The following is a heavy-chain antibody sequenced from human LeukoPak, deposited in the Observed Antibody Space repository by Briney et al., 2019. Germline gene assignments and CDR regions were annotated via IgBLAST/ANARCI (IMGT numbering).Heavy chain of an antibody. CDR1: GYTFTSYY. J-gene: IGHJ4*02. Sequence: GASVKVSCKASGYTFTSYYMHWVRQAPGQGLEWMGIINPSGGSTSYAQKFQGRVTMTRDMSTSTVYMELSSLRSEDTAVYYCARGYCSGGSCYPTPNYWGQGTLVTVSS. CDR3: ARGYCSGGSCYPTPNY. D-gene: IGHD2-15*01. V-gene: IGHV1-46*01. CDR2: INPSGGST.